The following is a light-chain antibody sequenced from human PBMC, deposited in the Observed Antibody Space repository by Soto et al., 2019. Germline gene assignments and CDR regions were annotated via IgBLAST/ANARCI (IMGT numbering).Light chain of an antibody. CDR3: QSYDSSLNGGV. J-gene: IGLJ3*02. CDR2: GNS. CDR1: SSNIGAGYD. Sequence: QSVLTQPPSVSGAPGQRVTISCTGSSSNIGAGYDVHWYQQLPGTAPKLLIYGNSNRPSGVPDRFSGSKSDTSASLAITGLQAEDEADYYCQSYDSSLNGGVFGGGTKLTVL. V-gene: IGLV1-40*01.